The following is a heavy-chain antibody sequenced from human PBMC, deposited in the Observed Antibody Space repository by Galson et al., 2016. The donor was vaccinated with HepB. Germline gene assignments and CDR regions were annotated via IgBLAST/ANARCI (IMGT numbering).Heavy chain of an antibody. CDR2: ISAYNGNT. V-gene: IGHV1-18*01. D-gene: IGHD6-13*01. Sequence: SVKVSCKASGYTFTSYGISWVRQAPGQGLEWMGWISAYNGNTNYAQKLQGRVTMTTDTSTSTAYMALRSLRSDDTVVYYCAREGGGDIAAAGYYYYYGMDVWGQGTTVTVSS. CDR3: AREGGGDIAAAGYYYYYGMDV. CDR1: GYTFTSYG. J-gene: IGHJ6*02.